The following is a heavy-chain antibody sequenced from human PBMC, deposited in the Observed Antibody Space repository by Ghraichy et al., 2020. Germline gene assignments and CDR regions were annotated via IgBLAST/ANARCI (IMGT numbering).Heavy chain of an antibody. V-gene: IGHV1-2*02. J-gene: IGHJ5*02. D-gene: IGHD3-10*01. CDR3: ARERITMVRGTNNWFDP. CDR1: GYTFTGYY. CDR2: INPNSGGT. Sequence: ASVKVSCKASGYTFTGYYMHWVRQAPGQGLEWMGWINPNSGGTNYAQKFQGRVTMTRDTSISTAYMELTRLRSDETAVYYCARERITMVRGTNNWFDPWGHGTLVTVSS.